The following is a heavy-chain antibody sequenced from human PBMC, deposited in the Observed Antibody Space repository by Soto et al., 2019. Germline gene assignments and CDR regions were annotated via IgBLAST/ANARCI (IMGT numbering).Heavy chain of an antibody. CDR3: AKAGGREGGEYYYDSSGYYYRNNWFDP. V-gene: IGHV3-23*01. CDR1: GFTFSSYA. CDR2: ISGSGGST. J-gene: IGHJ5*02. D-gene: IGHD3-22*01. Sequence: GGSLRLSCAASGFTFSSYAMSWVRQAPGKGLEWVSAISGSGGSTYYADSVKGRFTISRDNSKNTLYLQMNSLRAEDTAVYYCAKAGGREGGEYYYDSSGYYYRNNWFDPWGQGTLVTVSS.